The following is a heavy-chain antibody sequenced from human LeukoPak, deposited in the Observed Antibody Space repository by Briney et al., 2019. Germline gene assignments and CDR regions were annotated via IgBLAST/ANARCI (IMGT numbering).Heavy chain of an antibody. D-gene: IGHD6-13*01. CDR3: ARVPQGSSWPYYFDY. CDR2: IVPILGTA. V-gene: IGHV1-69*04. Sequence: VASVKVSCKASGGTFSTYAISWVRQAPGQGLGWVGRIVPILGTANYAQNFQGRVTITADRSTTTAYMELSSLRSEDTAVYYCARVPQGSSWPYYFDYWGQGTLVTVSS. J-gene: IGHJ4*02. CDR1: GGTFSTYA.